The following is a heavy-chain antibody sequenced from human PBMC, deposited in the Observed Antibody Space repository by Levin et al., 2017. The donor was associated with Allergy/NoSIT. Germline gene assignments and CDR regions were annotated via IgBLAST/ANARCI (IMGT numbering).Heavy chain of an antibody. CDR1: GFTFSSSA. CDR2: ISSGGGST. J-gene: IGHJ4*02. CDR3: AKRMSSFRSIDY. D-gene: IGHD3-3*01. Sequence: GESLKISCAASGFTFSSSAVHWVRQAPGKGLEWVSGISSGGGSTYYADSVKGRFTLSRDNSKNTVYLQMNSLRGEDTAVYYCAKRMSSFRSIDYWGQGTLVTVSS. V-gene: IGHV3-23*01.